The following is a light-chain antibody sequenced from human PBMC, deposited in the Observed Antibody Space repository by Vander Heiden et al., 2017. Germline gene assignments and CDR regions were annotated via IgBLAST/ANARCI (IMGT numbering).Light chain of an antibody. CDR3: QQYNNWPPLT. Sequence: EIVMTQSPATLSVSPGERATLSCRASQSVSSNFAWYQQKPGQAPRLLLYGASTRATGIPARFSGSGSGTEFTLTISSLQSEDFAVYYCQQYNNWPPLTFGGGTKVEIK. CDR2: GAS. CDR1: QSVSSN. V-gene: IGKV3-15*01. J-gene: IGKJ4*01.